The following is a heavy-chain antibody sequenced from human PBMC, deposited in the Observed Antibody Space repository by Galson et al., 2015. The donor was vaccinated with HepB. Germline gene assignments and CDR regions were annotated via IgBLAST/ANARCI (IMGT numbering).Heavy chain of an antibody. CDR3: ARGLNYYDSSYWFDP. CDR2: ISSSSSYT. Sequence: SLRLSCAASGFTFSDYYMSWIRQAPGKGLEWVSYISSSSSYTNYADSVKGRFTISRDNAKNSLYLQMNSLRAEDTAVYYCARGLNYYDSSYWFDPWGQGTLVTVSS. V-gene: IGHV3-11*06. J-gene: IGHJ5*02. CDR1: GFTFSDYY. D-gene: IGHD3-22*01.